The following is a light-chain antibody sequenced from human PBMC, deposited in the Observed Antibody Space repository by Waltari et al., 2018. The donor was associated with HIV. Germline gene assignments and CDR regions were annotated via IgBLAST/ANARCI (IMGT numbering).Light chain of an antibody. V-gene: IGLV1-40*01. Sequence: SLLTQPPSVSGAPGQRVIIPCSGCSSKLCAPNAVPPYQQLPGTAPKVLFSANNNRPSGVPVRFSCSKSGTSASLAITGLQVEDEAIDYCQSYDSSLSVPWVFGGGTKVTVL. CDR2: ANN. J-gene: IGLJ3*02. CDR3: QSYDSSLSVPWV. CDR1: SSKLCAPNA.